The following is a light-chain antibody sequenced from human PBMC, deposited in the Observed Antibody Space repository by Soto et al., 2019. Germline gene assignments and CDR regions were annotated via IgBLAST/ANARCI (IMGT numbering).Light chain of an antibody. Sequence: QSVLTQPASVSGSPGQSITISCTGTSSGVGHYNLVSWYQQHPGEAPKLLIYEGSKRPSGVSNRFSGYKFGNTASLTISGLQAEDEVDYYCCSYAGDSTWVFGGGTKVTVL. J-gene: IGLJ3*02. CDR2: EGS. V-gene: IGLV2-23*01. CDR3: CSYAGDSTWV. CDR1: SSGVGHYNL.